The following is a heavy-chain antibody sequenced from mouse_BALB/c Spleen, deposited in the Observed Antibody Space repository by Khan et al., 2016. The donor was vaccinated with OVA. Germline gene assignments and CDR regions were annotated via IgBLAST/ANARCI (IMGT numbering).Heavy chain of an antibody. CDR2: IAPGSGST. CDR1: GYTFTSYW. D-gene: IGHD1-1*01. Sequence: DLVKPGASVKLSCKASGYTFTSYWINWIKERPGQGLEWIGRIAPGSGSTYHNEIFEGKAILTVDTSSSTAYIQLSSLSSADSAVYICARSNYYGSSLYAMDYWGQGTSVTVSS. J-gene: IGHJ4*01. CDR3: ARSNYYGSSLYAMDY. V-gene: IGHV1S41*01.